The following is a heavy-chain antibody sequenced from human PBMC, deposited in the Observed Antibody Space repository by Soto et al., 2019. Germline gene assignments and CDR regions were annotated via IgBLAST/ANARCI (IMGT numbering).Heavy chain of an antibody. J-gene: IGHJ6*03. Sequence: GASVKVSCKASGGTFSSYTISWVRQAPGQGLEWMGRIIPILGIANYAQKFQGRVTITADKSTSTAYMELSSLRSEDTTVYYCARGRRGSSWYEHYYMDVWGKGTTVTVSS. V-gene: IGHV1-69*02. CDR3: ARGRRGSSWYEHYYMDV. D-gene: IGHD6-13*01. CDR1: GGTFSSYT. CDR2: IIPILGIA.